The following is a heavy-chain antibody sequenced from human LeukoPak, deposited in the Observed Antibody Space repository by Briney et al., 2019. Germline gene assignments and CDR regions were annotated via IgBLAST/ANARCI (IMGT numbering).Heavy chain of an antibody. Sequence: GGSLRLSCAASGFTFSSYWMSWVRQAPGKGLEWVANIKPDGSEKYYVDSVKGRFTVSRDNAKTSLYLQMNSLRAEDTAVYYCARNWNDDAFDIWGQGTMVTVSS. J-gene: IGHJ3*02. D-gene: IGHD1-1*01. CDR2: IKPDGSEK. V-gene: IGHV3-7*01. CDR1: GFTFSSYW. CDR3: ARNWNDDAFDI.